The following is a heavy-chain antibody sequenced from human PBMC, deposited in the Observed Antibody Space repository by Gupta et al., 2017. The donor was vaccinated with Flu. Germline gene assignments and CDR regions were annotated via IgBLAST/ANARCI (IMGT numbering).Heavy chain of an antibody. Sequence: EVQLVASGRGLVQPVRSLRLSCAASGLTFDDYAMLWVRQAPGKGLEWVSGITWNSDTIGYADSVKGRFTLSRDTAKNSLYLQMNSLRPEDTALYYCVKDRGYTWDAIDFWGQGTMVTVSS. D-gene: IGHD2-15*01. CDR1: GLTFDDYA. CDR2: ITWNSDTI. CDR3: VKDRGYTWDAIDF. V-gene: IGHV3-9*01. J-gene: IGHJ3*01.